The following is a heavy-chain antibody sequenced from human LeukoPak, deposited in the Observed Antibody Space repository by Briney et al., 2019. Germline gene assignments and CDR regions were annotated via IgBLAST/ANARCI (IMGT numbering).Heavy chain of an antibody. J-gene: IGHJ4*02. CDR3: ARDTDSSNFDY. CDR1: GFTFDDYA. V-gene: IGHV3-43*02. D-gene: IGHD6-13*01. Sequence: GGSLRLSCAAPGFTFDDYAMHWVRQAPGKGLEWASLISGDGGSTYYADSVKGRFTISRDNSKNSLYLQMNSLRTEDTALYYCARDTDSSNFDYWGQGTLVTVSS. CDR2: ISGDGGST.